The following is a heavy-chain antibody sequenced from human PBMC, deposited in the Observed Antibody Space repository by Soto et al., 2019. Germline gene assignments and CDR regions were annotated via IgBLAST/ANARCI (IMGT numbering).Heavy chain of an antibody. V-gene: IGHV4-34*01. CDR1: GGSFSGYY. Sequence: SETLSLTCAVYGGSFSGYYWNWIRQPPGKGLEWIGEINHSGSTNYNPSLKSRVTVSVDTSKNQCSLKLTSMTAADTAVYYCNDYFYDTSTYGAGYWGQGTLVTVS. CDR2: INHSGST. CDR3: NDYFYDTSTYGAGY. D-gene: IGHD3-22*01. J-gene: IGHJ4*02.